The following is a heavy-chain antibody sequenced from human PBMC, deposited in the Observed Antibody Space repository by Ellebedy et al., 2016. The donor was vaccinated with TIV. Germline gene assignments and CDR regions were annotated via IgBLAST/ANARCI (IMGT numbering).Heavy chain of an antibody. D-gene: IGHD3-3*01. J-gene: IGHJ4*02. Sequence: GGSLRLSCTASGFAFSTYWMFWVRQAPGKGLEWVANINPDGRETHYVDSVKGRFTISRDNSKNMLYLQMNSLRDEDTAVYYCAKSLFGVATYFDFWGQGTLVTVSS. CDR1: GFAFSTYW. CDR3: AKSLFGVATYFDF. V-gene: IGHV3-7*03. CDR2: INPDGRET.